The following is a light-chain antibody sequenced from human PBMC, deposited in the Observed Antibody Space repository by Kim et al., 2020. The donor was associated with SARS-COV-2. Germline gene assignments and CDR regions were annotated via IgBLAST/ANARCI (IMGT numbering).Light chain of an antibody. J-gene: IGLJ1*01. V-gene: IGLV3-19*01. CDR3: NSRDSSANHHYV. CDR1: SLRSYY. Sequence: SSELTQDPAVSVALGQTVRITCQGDSLRSYYASWYQQKPGQAPVLVIYGKNNRPSGIPDRFSGSSSGNTASLTITGAQAEDEADYYCNSRDSSANHHYVF. CDR2: GKN.